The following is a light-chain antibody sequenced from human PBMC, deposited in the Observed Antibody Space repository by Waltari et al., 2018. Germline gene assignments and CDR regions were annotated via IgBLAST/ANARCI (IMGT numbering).Light chain of an antibody. CDR3: SSYRSGSTYV. J-gene: IGLJ1*01. CDR1: SSDVGGNDY. V-gene: IGLV2-14*03. CDR2: DVT. Sequence: QSALTQPASVSGSPGQSITISCTVTSSDVGGNDYFSLYQQYPGKAPKLLIYDVTHRPSGISNRFSGSKSGNTASLTISGLQVEDEADYYCSSYRSGSTYVFGTGTEVTVL.